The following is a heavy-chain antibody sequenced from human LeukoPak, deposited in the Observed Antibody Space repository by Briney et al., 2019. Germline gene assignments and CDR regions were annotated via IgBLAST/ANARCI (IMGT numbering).Heavy chain of an antibody. CDR3: ARDSRSSSWPYYYGIDV. CDR1: GGSISYYY. CDR2: ISNSGST. J-gene: IGHJ6*04. Sequence: SGTLSLTRTVSGGSISYYYWSWIRQPPGKGLEWVGYISNSGSTNHNPSLKSRVTISLDTSKTQFSLRLSSVTAADTAVYYCARDSRSSSWPYYYGIDVWGKGTTVTVSS. D-gene: IGHD6-13*01. V-gene: IGHV4-59*01.